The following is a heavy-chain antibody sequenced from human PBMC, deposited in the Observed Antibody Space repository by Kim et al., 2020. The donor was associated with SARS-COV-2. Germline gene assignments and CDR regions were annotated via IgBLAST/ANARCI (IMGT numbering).Heavy chain of an antibody. CDR3: AKTPLDGYYDSSGYFY. Sequence: GGSLRLSCAASGFTFSSYAMSWVRQAPGKGLEWVSAISFSGGSTYYVDSVKGRFTISRDNSKNTLYLQMNSLRAEDTAVYYCAKTPLDGYYDSSGYFYWGQGTLVTVSS. CDR2: ISFSGGST. CDR1: GFTFSSYA. V-gene: IGHV3-23*01. D-gene: IGHD3-22*01. J-gene: IGHJ4*02.